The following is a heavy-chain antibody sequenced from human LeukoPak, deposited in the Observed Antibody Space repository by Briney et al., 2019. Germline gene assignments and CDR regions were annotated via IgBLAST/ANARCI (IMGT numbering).Heavy chain of an antibody. Sequence: PGGSLRLSCAASGFIFSDFYMSWMRQTPGKGPEWISYISMNGSTIYHADSVKGRFTISRDNAKDSLYLQMNGLGAEDKAVYYCEKGHTYGKFWGQGTLVTVSS. CDR3: EKGHTYGKF. CDR2: ISMNGSTI. CDR1: GFIFSDFY. J-gene: IGHJ4*02. D-gene: IGHD3-10*01. V-gene: IGHV3-11*01.